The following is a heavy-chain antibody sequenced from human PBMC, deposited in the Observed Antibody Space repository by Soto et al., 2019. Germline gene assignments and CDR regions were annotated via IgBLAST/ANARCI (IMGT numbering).Heavy chain of an antibody. CDR1: GGSISSGTYY. J-gene: IGHJ4*02. CDR3: AYGDSRGPFDS. Sequence: SETLSLTCTVSGGSISSGTYYWGWIRQPPGKGLEWIGSLYYTGSTNYNPSLKSRVTISVDTSKNQFSLKLSSVTAADTAVYYCAYGDSRGPFDSWGQGTLVTVSS. V-gene: IGHV4-39*07. D-gene: IGHD4-17*01. CDR2: LYYTGST.